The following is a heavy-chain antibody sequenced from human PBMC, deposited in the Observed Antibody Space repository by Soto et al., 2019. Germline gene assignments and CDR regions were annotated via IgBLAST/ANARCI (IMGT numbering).Heavy chain of an antibody. J-gene: IGHJ5*02. V-gene: IGHV4-34*01. CDR2: INHSGST. CDR1: GGSFSGYY. CDR3: ARGRREFDA. Sequence: SETLSLTCAVYGGSFSGYYWSWIRQPPGKGLEWIGEINHSGSTNYNPSLKSRVTISVDTSKNQFSLKLSSVTAADTAVYYCARGRREFDAWGQGTPVTVSS.